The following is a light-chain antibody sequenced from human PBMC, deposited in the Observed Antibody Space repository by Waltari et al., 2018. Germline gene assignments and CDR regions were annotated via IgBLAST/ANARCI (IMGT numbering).Light chain of an antibody. Sequence: DIQMTQSPSTLSASEGDRVTITCRASHTINNYLGWYQQKPGKAPKWVIYDASSLESGVPSRCSGSGSGTEFTLTISSLQPDDFATYYCQQYDFYSLTFGGGTRVEIK. CDR1: HTINNY. CDR3: QQYDFYSLT. J-gene: IGKJ4*01. V-gene: IGKV1-5*01. CDR2: DAS.